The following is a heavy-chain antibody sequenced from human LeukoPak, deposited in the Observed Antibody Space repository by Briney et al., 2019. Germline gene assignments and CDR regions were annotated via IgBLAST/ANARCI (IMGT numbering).Heavy chain of an antibody. V-gene: IGHV4-39*01. CDR2: IYSSGTT. J-gene: IGHJ5*02. CDR3: AAAPYSSSWYTPRCRFDP. CDR1: GASIRNTSFY. Sequence: ASETLSLTCAVSGASIRNTSFYWGWIRQPPGKGLQWIASIYSSGTTYYNPSIKSRITLFVDTSKNQVSLKLRSVTAADTAVYYCAAAPYSSSWYTPRCRFDPWGQGTLVTVSS. D-gene: IGHD6-13*01.